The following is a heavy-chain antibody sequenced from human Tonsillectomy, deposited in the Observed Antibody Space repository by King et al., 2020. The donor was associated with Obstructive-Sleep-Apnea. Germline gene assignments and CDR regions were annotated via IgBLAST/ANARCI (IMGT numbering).Heavy chain of an antibody. J-gene: IGHJ4*02. V-gene: IGHV3-30-3*01. CDR2: ISNDGSNK. CDR3: ARGRGNWSLDY. CDR1: GFTFSSYP. Sequence: VQLVESGGGVVQPGRSLRLSCAASGFTFSSYPMHWVRQAPGKGLEWVAVISNDGSNKYYADSVKGRFTISRDTSKNTLYLQVNDLRGEDTAVYYCARGRGNWSLDYWGQGTLVTVSS. D-gene: IGHD1-1*01.